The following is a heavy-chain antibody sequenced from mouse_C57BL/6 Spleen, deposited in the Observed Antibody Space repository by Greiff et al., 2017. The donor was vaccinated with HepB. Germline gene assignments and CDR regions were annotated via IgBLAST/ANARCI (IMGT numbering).Heavy chain of an antibody. D-gene: IGHD2-4*01. J-gene: IGHJ2*01. CDR1: GFSLTSYG. Sequence: QVQPQQSGPGLVQPSQSLSITCTVSGFSLTSYGVHWVRQSPGKGLEWLGVIWRGGSTDYNAAFMSRLSITKDNSKSQVFFKMNSLQADDTAIYYCAKKGDYDGGGLDYWGQGTTLIVSS. CDR3: AKKGDYDGGGLDY. CDR2: IWRGGST. V-gene: IGHV2-5*01.